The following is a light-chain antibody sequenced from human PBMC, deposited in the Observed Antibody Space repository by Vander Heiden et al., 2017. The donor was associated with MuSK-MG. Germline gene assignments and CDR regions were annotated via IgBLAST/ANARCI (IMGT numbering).Light chain of an antibody. Sequence: DIQLTQSPSFLSASVGDRLTITCRASRGIASDLAWDQQKPGKAPKLLIYAASTLQSGVPSRFSGSKSVTGFTLTISSLQPEDFAVYYCQQLNSYPLTFGQGTRLDIK. J-gene: IGKJ5*01. V-gene: IGKV1-9*01. CDR2: AAS. CDR1: RGIASD. CDR3: QQLNSYPLT.